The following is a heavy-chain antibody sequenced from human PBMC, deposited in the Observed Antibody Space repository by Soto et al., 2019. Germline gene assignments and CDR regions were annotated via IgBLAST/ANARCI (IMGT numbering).Heavy chain of an antibody. Sequence: QVQLVQAGAEVQKPGASVKVSCKASGYTFTGYYMHWVRQAPGQGLEWMGWINPNSGGTNHAQKFQGGVTMSRDKCISTAYMGLSRLRSDDTAVYYCARASMVRGHGYYYGMDVWGQGTTVTVSS. V-gene: IGHV1-2*02. CDR2: INPNSGGT. CDR1: GYTFTGYY. J-gene: IGHJ6*02. CDR3: ARASMVRGHGYYYGMDV. D-gene: IGHD3-10*01.